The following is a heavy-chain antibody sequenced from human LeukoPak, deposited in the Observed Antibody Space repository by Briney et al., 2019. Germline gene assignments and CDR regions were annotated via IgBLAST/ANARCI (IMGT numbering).Heavy chain of an antibody. Sequence: GGSLRLSCAASGFTVSSSYVNWVRQAPGKGLEWVSVIYSGGGTYYADSVKGRFTISRDNSKNTLYLQMNSLRAEDTAVYYCVRDDRRYGDYGYFDYWGQGTLVTVSS. CDR3: VRDDRRYGDYGYFDY. J-gene: IGHJ4*02. CDR2: IYSGGGT. D-gene: IGHD4-17*01. V-gene: IGHV3-66*01. CDR1: GFTVSSSY.